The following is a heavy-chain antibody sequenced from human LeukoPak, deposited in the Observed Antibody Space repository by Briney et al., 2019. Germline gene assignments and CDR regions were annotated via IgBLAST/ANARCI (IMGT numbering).Heavy chain of an antibody. J-gene: IGHJ4*02. Sequence: EASVKVSCKASGYTFTSYGISWVRQAPGQGLEWMGWLSPYNGNAYYAQKLQGRVTMTTDTSTSTAYMELRSLRSDDTAVYYCARVAALHNFDYWGQGTLVTVSS. CDR2: LSPYNGNA. D-gene: IGHD4-11*01. CDR1: GYTFTSYG. CDR3: ARVAALHNFDY. V-gene: IGHV1-18*01.